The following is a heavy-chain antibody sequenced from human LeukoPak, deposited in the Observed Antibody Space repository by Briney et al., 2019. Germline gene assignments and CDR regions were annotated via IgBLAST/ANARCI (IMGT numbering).Heavy chain of an antibody. Sequence: PGGSLRLSCAASGFTFSSYAMSWVRQAPGKGLEWVSAISGSGATTYYADSVKGRFTISRDNSKNTLSLQMNSLRAEDTAVYYCAKIAGFGVWGPNYFDYWGQGTLVTVSS. CDR1: GFTFSSYA. J-gene: IGHJ4*02. CDR2: ISGSGATT. D-gene: IGHD3-10*01. CDR3: AKIAGFGVWGPNYFDY. V-gene: IGHV3-23*01.